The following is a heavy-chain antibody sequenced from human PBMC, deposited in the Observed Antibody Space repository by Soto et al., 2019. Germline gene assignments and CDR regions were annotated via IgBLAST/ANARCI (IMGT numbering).Heavy chain of an antibody. Sequence: GGSLRLSCAASGFAFSSYAMSWVRQAPGKGLEWVSAISGSGGSTYYADSVKGRFTISRDNSKNTLYLQMNSLRAEDTAVYYCAKRPAVVVFSPWGQGTLVTVSS. J-gene: IGHJ5*02. V-gene: IGHV3-23*01. D-gene: IGHD2-2*01. CDR2: ISGSGGST. CDR3: AKRPAVVVFSP. CDR1: GFAFSSYA.